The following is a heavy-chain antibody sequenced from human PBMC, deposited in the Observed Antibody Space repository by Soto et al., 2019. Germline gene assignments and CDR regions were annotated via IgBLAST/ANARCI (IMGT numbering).Heavy chain of an antibody. J-gene: IGHJ5*01. CDR1: GFTFSSHA. Sequence: EGQLGESGGGLVQPGGSLRLSCAVSGFTFSSHAMNWVRQAPGKGLEWVAYIHSIRTIIYYADSVKGRFTISRDNAKNSLSLHMDSLRDEDTAVYYCARDGRNADYDSWGTGTLVTVSS. D-gene: IGHD1-1*01. V-gene: IGHV3-48*02. CDR3: ARDGRNADYDS. CDR2: IHSIRTII.